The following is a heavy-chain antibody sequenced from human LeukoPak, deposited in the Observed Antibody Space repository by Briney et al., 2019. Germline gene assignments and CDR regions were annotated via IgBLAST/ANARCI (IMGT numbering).Heavy chain of an antibody. CDR2: IRSKVYGGTP. V-gene: IGHV3-49*04. J-gene: IGHJ4*02. Sequence: GGSLRLSCPDSGFTFSSYEMNWVRQAPGKGLEWVGFIRSKVYGGTPEYAASVKGRFTISRDDSKGIAYLQMNSRKTEDTAVYYCTRDQTPYYWGQGTLVTVSS. CDR1: GFTFSSYE. CDR3: TRDQTPYY.